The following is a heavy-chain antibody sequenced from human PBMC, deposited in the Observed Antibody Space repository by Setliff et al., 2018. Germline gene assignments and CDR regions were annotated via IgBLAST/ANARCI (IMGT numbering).Heavy chain of an antibody. CDR1: GGSISSYY. V-gene: IGHV4-4*07. D-gene: IGHD4-17*01. CDR2: IYTSGST. Sequence: SSETLSLTCTVSGGSISSYYWSWIRQPAGKGPEWIGRIYTSGSTNYNPSLKSRVTMSVDTSKNQFSLKLSSVTAADTAVYYCARDHGDYGYYYHYMDVWGKGTTVTVSS. CDR3: ARDHGDYGYYYHYMDV. J-gene: IGHJ6*03.